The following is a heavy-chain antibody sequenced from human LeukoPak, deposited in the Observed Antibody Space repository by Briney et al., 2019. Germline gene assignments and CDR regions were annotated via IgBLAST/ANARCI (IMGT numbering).Heavy chain of an antibody. J-gene: IGHJ5*02. CDR3: ARDNIGSITEVVPAATSGFDP. V-gene: IGHV3-7*01. Sequence: GGSLRLSCAASGFTFSSYWMSWVRQAPGKGLEWVANIKQDGSGKYYVDSVKGRFTISRDNAKNSLYLQMNSLRAEDTAVYYCARDNIGSITEVVPAATSGFDPWGQGTLVTVSS. CDR1: GFTFSSYW. D-gene: IGHD2-2*01. CDR2: IKQDGSGK.